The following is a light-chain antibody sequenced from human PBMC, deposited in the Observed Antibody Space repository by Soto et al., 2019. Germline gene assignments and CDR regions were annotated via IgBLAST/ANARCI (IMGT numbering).Light chain of an antibody. V-gene: IGLV1-40*01. J-gene: IGLJ2*01. CDR1: SSNIGAGYD. Sequence: QSVLTQPPSVSGAPGQRVTISCTGSSSNIGAGYDVLWYQQLPGTVPKLLIYADNIRPSGVADRFSGSKSGTSASLAITGLQAEDEADYYCQSYDSSLSVYVVFGGGTKLTVL. CDR3: QSYDSSLSVYVV. CDR2: ADN.